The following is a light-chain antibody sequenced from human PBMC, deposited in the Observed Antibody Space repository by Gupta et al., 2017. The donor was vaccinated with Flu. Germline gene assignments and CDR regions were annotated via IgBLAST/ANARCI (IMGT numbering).Light chain of an antibody. J-gene: IGKJ3*01. V-gene: IGKV4-1*01. Sequence: DIVMTQSPDSLAVSLGERATINCKSSQSVLYSSNNKNYLAWYQQKPGQPPKLLIYWASTREAGVPDRFSGSGYGTDFTLTISSRQEEDVAVYYCQQYESNPPVTFGHGTKVDIK. CDR1: QSVLYSSNNKNY. CDR2: WAS. CDR3: QQYESNPPVT.